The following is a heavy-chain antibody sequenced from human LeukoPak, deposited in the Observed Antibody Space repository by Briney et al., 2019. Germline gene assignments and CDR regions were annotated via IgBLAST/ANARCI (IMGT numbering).Heavy chain of an antibody. Sequence: GGSLRLSCAASAFTLSSYWMHWVRQAPGKGLEWVSAISGSGGSTYYADSVKGRFTISRDNSKNTLYLQMNSLRAEDTAVYYCAKSMVRGVISWFDPWGQGTLVTVSS. CDR2: ISGSGGST. D-gene: IGHD3-10*01. CDR1: AFTLSSYW. CDR3: AKSMVRGVISWFDP. V-gene: IGHV3-23*01. J-gene: IGHJ5*02.